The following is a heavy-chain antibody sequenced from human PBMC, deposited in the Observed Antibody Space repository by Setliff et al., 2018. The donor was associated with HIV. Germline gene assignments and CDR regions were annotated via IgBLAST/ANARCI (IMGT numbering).Heavy chain of an antibody. D-gene: IGHD2-15*01. CDR1: GFTFSNAW. V-gene: IGHV3-15*01. CDR3: TRGGGNIVDFSDWFDP. CDR2: IKSKTDGGTT. J-gene: IGHJ5*02. Sequence: GGSLRLSCAASGFTFSNAWMSWVRQAPGKGLEWVGRIKSKTDGGTTDYAAPVKGRFTISRDDSKSIAYLQMNSLKTEDTAVYYCTRGGGNIVDFSDWFDPWGQGTLVTVSS.